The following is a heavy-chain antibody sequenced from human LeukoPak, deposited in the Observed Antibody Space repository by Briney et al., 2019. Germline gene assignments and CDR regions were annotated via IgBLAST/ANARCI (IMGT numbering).Heavy chain of an antibody. CDR2: ISGSGGST. CDR1: GFTFSSYE. Sequence: GGSLRLSCAASGFTFSSYEMNWVRQAPGKGLEWVSAISGSGGSTYYADSVKGRFTISRDNSKNTLYLQMNSLRAEDTAVYYCAKDTPYCTNGVCYSNNWFDPWGQGTLVTVSS. D-gene: IGHD2-8*01. J-gene: IGHJ5*02. CDR3: AKDTPYCTNGVCYSNNWFDP. V-gene: IGHV3-23*01.